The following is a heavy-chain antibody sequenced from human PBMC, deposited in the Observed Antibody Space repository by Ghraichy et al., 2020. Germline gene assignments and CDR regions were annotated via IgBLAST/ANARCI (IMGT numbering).Heavy chain of an antibody. CDR3: AKYSSHWWNDVLDI. V-gene: IGHV3-23*01. CDR1: GFTFSSYA. J-gene: IGHJ3*02. D-gene: IGHD2-8*02. Sequence: GSLNISCAASGFTFSSYAMGWVRQAPGKGLEWVSAITGSGDNTQYADSVKGRFTFSRDNSKNKLYLQLSSLRAEDTAVYYYAKYSSHWWNDVLDIWGQGTMVTVSS. CDR2: ITGSGDNT.